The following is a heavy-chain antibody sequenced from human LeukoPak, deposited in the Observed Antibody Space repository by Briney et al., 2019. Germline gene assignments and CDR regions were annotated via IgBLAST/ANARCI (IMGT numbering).Heavy chain of an antibody. CDR2: IYTSGST. CDR3: ARSSSGYSSGWTYYYYVDV. J-gene: IGHJ6*03. V-gene: IGHV4-4*07. D-gene: IGHD6-19*01. Sequence: SETLSLTCTVSGGSISSYYWSWIRQPAGKGLEWIGRIYTSGSTNYNPSLKSRVTMSVDTSKNQFSLKLSSVTAADTAVYYCARSSSGYSSGWTYYYYVDVWGKGTTVTISS. CDR1: GGSISSYY.